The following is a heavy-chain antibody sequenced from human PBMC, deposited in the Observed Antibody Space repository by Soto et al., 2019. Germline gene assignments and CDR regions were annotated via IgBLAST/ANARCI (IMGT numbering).Heavy chain of an antibody. CDR1: GFTFSTYA. J-gene: IGHJ4*02. CDR2: ISSNGRST. V-gene: IGHV3-64*01. Sequence: GGSLRLSCATSGFTFSTYAMHWVRQAPGKGLEYVSAISSNGRSTYYANSVKGRFTISRDNSKNTLYPQMDSLRAEDMAVYYCARDRCTNGVCYAPSDYWGQGTLVTVSS. CDR3: ARDRCTNGVCYAPSDY. D-gene: IGHD2-8*01.